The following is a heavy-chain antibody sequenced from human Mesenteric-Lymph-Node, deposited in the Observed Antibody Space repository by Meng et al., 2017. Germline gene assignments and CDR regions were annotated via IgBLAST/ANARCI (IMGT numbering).Heavy chain of an antibody. J-gene: IGHJ4*02. CDR1: GGSFSGYY. CDR3: ARGFLSFVRVFDY. D-gene: IGHD2/OR15-2a*01. CDR2: INHSGST. V-gene: IGHV4-34*01. Sequence: QVQLQPWGGGLLKPSETLSPPCAVYGGSFSGYYWSWIRQPPGKGLEWIGEINHSGSTNYNPSLKSRVTISVDTSKNQFSLKLSSVTAADTAVYYCARGFLSFVRVFDYWGQGTLVTVSS.